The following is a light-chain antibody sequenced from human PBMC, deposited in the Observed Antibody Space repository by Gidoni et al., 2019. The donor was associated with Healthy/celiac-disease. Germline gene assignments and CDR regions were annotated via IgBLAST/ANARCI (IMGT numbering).Light chain of an antibody. J-gene: IGKJ1*01. V-gene: IGKV1-8*01. CDR1: QGISSY. CDR2: AAS. CDR3: QQYYSYPQT. Sequence: ASTGDRVTITCRASQGISSYLAWYQQKPGKDPKLLIYAASTLQSGVPSRFSGSGSGTDFTLTISCLQSEDFATYYCQQYYSYPQTFGQGTKVGIK.